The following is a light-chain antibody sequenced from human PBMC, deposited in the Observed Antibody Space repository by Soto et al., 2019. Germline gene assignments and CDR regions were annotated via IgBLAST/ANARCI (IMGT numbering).Light chain of an antibody. V-gene: IGKV3-20*01. CDR1: QNVSRSY. CDR3: QQYASSPPT. CDR2: GAS. J-gene: IGKJ4*01. Sequence: EIVLTQSPGTLSLSPGERATLSCRASQNVSRSYLAWYQQKPGQPPRLLIYGASNRATGIPDRFSGSGSGTDFTLTIGRLEPEDFAVYYCQQYASSPPTFGGGTKVEIK.